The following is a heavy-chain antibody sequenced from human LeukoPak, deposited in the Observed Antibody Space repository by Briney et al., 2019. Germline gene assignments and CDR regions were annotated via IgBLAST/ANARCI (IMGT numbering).Heavy chain of an antibody. CDR3: AKVDGSSWYGLSDAFDI. V-gene: IGHV3-48*01. CDR1: GSTFRSHT. Sequence: GGSLRLSCAASGSTFRSHTMNWVRQAPGKGLEWISYISNTGSVIYYADSVKGRFTISRDNSKNTLYLQMNSLRAEDTAVYYCAKVDGSSWYGLSDAFDIWGQGTMVTVSS. D-gene: IGHD6-13*01. CDR2: ISNTGSVI. J-gene: IGHJ3*02.